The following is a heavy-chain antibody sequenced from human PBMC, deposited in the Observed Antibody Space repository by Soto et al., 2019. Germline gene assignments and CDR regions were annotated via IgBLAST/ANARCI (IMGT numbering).Heavy chain of an antibody. Sequence: SCKASGGTFSSYAMHWVRQAPGKGLEWVAVISYDGSNKYYADSVKGRFTISRDNSKNTLYLQMNSLRAEDTAVYYCARATDPYYGMDVWGQGTTVTVSS. CDR2: ISYDGSNK. D-gene: IGHD4-4*01. J-gene: IGHJ6*02. CDR1: GGTFSSYA. V-gene: IGHV3-30-3*01. CDR3: ARATDPYYGMDV.